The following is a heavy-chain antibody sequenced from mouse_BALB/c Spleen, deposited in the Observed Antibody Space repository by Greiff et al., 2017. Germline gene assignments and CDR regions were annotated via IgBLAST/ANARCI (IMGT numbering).Heavy chain of an antibody. D-gene: IGHD1-1*01. CDR2: IWGDGST. J-gene: IGHJ1*01. Sequence: QVQLQQSGPGLVAPSQSLSITCTVSGFSLTSYGVSWVRQPPGKGLEWLGVIWGDGSTNYHSALISRLSISKDNSKSQVFLKLNSLQTDDTATYYCAKQGGTTVVEDWYFDVWGAGTTVTVSS. CDR1: GFSLTSYG. V-gene: IGHV2-3*01. CDR3: AKQGGTTVVEDWYFDV.